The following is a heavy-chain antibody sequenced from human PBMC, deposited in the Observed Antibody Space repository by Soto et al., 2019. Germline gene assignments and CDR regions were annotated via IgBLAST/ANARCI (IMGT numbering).Heavy chain of an antibody. J-gene: IGHJ5*02. V-gene: IGHV3-23*01. D-gene: IGHD1-26*01. Sequence: GGSLRLSCAASGFIFENFGMSWVRQAPGKGLEWISSISGSGFKKYYADSVKGRFTISRDNSKSTVYLELNNLSAEDTAVYHCAKNQGVELVPLATVDWFDPWGQGAVGTVSS. CDR2: ISGSGFKK. CDR3: AKNQGVELVPLATVDWFDP. CDR1: GFIFENFG.